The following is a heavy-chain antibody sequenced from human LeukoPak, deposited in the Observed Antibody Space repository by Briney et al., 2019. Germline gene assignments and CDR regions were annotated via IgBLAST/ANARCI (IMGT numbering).Heavy chain of an antibody. CDR2: INAGNGNT. CDR3: ARGSISGVATIELDFDY. CDR1: GYTFTSYA. J-gene: IGHJ4*02. D-gene: IGHD5-12*01. Sequence: GASVKVSCTASGYTFTSYAMHWVRQAPGQRLEWMGWINAGNGNTKYSQKFQGRVTITRYTSASTAYMELSSLRSEDTAVYYCARGSISGVATIELDFDYWGQGTLVTVSS. V-gene: IGHV1-3*01.